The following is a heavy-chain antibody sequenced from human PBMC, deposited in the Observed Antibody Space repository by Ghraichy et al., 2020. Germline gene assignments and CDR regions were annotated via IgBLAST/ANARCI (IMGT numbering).Heavy chain of an antibody. V-gene: IGHV4-39*02. CDR1: GGSISSSSYY. D-gene: IGHD3-10*01. CDR2: IYYSGST. J-gene: IGHJ4*02. Sequence: SETLSLTCTVSGGSISSSSYYWGWIRQPPGKGLEWIGSIYYSGSTYYNPSLKSRVTISVDTSKNHFSLKLSSVTAADTAVYYCAAIRGSGSYYNSDYWGQGTLVTVSS. CDR3: AAIRGSGSYYNSDY.